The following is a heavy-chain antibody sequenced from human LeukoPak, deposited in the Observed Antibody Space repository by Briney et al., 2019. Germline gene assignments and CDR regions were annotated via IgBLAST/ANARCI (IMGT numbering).Heavy chain of an antibody. Sequence: GGSLRLSCAASGFTFSSYSMNWVRQAPGKGLEWISYISSSSSPIYYAGSVKGRFTTSRDNAKNSLYLQMNSLRVEDTAVYYCAKSGGQQLVAAYGMDVWGQGTRSPSP. D-gene: IGHD6-13*01. CDR3: AKSGGQQLVAAYGMDV. CDR2: ISSSSSPI. V-gene: IGHV3-48*04. J-gene: IGHJ6*02. CDR1: GFTFSSYS.